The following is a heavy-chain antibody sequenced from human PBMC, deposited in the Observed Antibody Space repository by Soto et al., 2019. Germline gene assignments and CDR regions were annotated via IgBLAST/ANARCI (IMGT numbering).Heavy chain of an antibody. CDR2: IYYSGST. CDR3: ARAGPISPTLIVVVVAASNDAFDI. CDR1: GGSISSGGYY. D-gene: IGHD2-15*01. V-gene: IGHV4-31*03. Sequence: SETLSLTCTVSGGSISSGGYYWSWIRQHPGKGLEWIGYIYYSGSTYYNPSLKSRVTISVDTSKNQFSLKLSSVTAADTAVYYCARAGPISPTLIVVVVAASNDAFDIWGQGTMVTVS. J-gene: IGHJ3*02.